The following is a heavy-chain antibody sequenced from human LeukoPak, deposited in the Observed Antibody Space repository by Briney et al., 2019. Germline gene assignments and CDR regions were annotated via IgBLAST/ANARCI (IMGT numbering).Heavy chain of an antibody. CDR1: GFTFSSYA. V-gene: IGHV3-64*01. D-gene: IGHD1-26*01. Sequence: GGSLRLSCAASGFTFSSYAMHWVRQAPGKGLGYVSAISSNGGSTYYANSVKGRFTVSRDNSKNTLYLQMGSLRPEDMAVYYCARAVGATTFGWFDPWGQGTLVTVSS. CDR2: ISSNGGST. J-gene: IGHJ5*02. CDR3: ARAVGATTFGWFDP.